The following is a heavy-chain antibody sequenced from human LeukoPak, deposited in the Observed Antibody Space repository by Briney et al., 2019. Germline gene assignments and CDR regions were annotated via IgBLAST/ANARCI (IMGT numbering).Heavy chain of an antibody. CDR2: IYYSGST. D-gene: IGHD4-23*01. V-gene: IGHV4-59*08. CDR1: GGSISSYY. J-gene: IGHJ3*02. Sequence: SETLSLTCTVSGGSISSYYWSWIRQPPGKGLEWIGYIYYSGSTNYNPSLKSRVTISVDTSKNQFSLKLSSVTAADTAVYYCARQGGGLIAFDIWGQGTMVTVSS. CDR3: ARQGGGLIAFDI.